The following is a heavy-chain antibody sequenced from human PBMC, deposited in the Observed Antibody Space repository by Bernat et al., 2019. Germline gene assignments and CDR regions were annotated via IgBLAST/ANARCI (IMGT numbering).Heavy chain of an antibody. D-gene: IGHD5-12*01. V-gene: IGHV3-11*01. CDR3: ARTIGGHDFLGYFDY. CDR1: GFTFSDYY. CDR2: ISGSGSAV. J-gene: IGHJ4*02. Sequence: QVQLVESGGGLVKPGGSLRLSCAASGFTFSDYYMSWIRQAPGKGLEWISYISGSGSAVYNTDSVKGRFTISRDNAKNSLYLQMNSLGGEDTALYYCARTIGGHDFLGYFDYWGQGTLVTVCS.